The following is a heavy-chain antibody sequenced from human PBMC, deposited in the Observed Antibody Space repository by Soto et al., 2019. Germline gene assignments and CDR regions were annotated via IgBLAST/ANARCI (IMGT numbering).Heavy chain of an antibody. V-gene: IGHV4-61*08. CDR1: GDSVSSGDYY. Sequence: SETLSLTCTVSGDSVSSGDYYWSWLRQPPGKGLEWIGYIYYSGSTTYHPSLKSRVTISLDKSKNQFSLNLSSVTAADTAVYYCASYNWNYWFDPWGQGTLVTVSS. J-gene: IGHJ5*02. CDR3: ASYNWNYWFDP. D-gene: IGHD1-7*01. CDR2: IYYSGST.